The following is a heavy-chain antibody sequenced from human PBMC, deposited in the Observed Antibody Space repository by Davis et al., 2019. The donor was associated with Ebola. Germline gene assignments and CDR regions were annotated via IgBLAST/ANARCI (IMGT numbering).Heavy chain of an antibody. CDR1: GFKFDDYA. CDR2: VNWNGGSI. J-gene: IGHJ3*02. CDR3: VRGGPSLTFGI. D-gene: IGHD5-24*01. Sequence: PGGSLRLSCAASGFKFDDYAMYWVRQAAGKGLEWVTGVNWNGGSIGYGGSVKGRFTISRDNAKNSLYLQMNDLRVGDTAVYYCVRGGPSLTFGIWGLGTLVTVSS. V-gene: IGHV3-9*01.